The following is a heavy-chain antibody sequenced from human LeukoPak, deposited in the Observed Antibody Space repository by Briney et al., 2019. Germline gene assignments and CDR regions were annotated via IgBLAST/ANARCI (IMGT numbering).Heavy chain of an antibody. CDR1: GFTFSSYA. Sequence: GGSLRLSCAASGFTFSSYAMSWVRQAPGKGLEWLGNIKQDGSETHYVDSVKGRFTISRDNAKNTVYLQMNSLRGEDTAVYYCAGECTRNDLWGQGTLVTVSS. J-gene: IGHJ4*02. CDR3: AGECTRNDL. CDR2: IKQDGSET. V-gene: IGHV3-7*01.